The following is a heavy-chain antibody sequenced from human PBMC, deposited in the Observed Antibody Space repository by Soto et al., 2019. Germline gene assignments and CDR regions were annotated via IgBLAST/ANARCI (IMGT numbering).Heavy chain of an antibody. Sequence: SVKVSRKASGGTFSSYAISWVRQAPGQGLEWMGGIIPIFGTANYAQKFQGRVTITADQSTSTAYMELSSLRSEDTAVYYCARVPSGYCSSTSCHRGYYYYGMDVWGQGTTVTVSS. CDR2: IIPIFGTA. D-gene: IGHD2-2*02. CDR3: ARVPSGYCSSTSCHRGYYYYGMDV. V-gene: IGHV1-69*13. CDR1: GGTFSSYA. J-gene: IGHJ6*02.